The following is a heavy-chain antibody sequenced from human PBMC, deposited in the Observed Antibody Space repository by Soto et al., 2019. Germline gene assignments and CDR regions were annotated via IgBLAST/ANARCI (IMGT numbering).Heavy chain of an antibody. V-gene: IGHV3-21*01. Sequence: EVQLVESGGGLVKPGGSLRLSCAASGFTFSSYNMNWVRQAPGKGLEWVSSISSSSSYIYYADSVKGRFTISRDNAKNSLYLQMNSLRAEDTAVYYCAMDYYYSSGYQCELEFWGQGTLVTVSS. D-gene: IGHD3-22*01. CDR2: ISSSSSYI. CDR1: GFTFSSYN. J-gene: IGHJ4*02. CDR3: AMDYYYSSGYQCELEF.